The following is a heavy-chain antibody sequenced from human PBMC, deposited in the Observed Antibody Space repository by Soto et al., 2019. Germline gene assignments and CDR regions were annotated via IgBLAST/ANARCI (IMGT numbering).Heavy chain of an antibody. CDR3: ANDGDSAVEGSDHAFGY. Sequence: EVQLVESGGGLVQPGRSLRLSCAASGFTFDDYAMHWVRQAPGKGLEWVSGISWNSGSIGYADSGKGRFTISRDNAKNPLDLQMSSLGAEATDLYYCANDGDSAVEGSDHAFGYWGQGTLDIVAS. J-gene: IGHJ4*02. V-gene: IGHV3-9*01. CDR1: GFTFDDYA. CDR2: ISWNSGSI. D-gene: IGHD6-19*01.